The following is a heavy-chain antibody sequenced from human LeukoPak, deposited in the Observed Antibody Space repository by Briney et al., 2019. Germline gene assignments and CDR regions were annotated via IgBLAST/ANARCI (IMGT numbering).Heavy chain of an antibody. J-gene: IGHJ4*02. D-gene: IGHD4-17*01. Sequence: GGSLRLSCAASGFTFSSYAMSWVRQAPGKGLEWVSSISGSGSRTYYADSVKGRLTISRDNSKNTLYLQMNSLRAEDTAVYYCAKGAYGDYGDYWGQGTLVTVSS. V-gene: IGHV3-23*01. CDR2: ISGSGSRT. CDR3: AKGAYGDYGDY. CDR1: GFTFSSYA.